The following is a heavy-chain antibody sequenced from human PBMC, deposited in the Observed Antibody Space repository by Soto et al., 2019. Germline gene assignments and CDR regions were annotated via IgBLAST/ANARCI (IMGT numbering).Heavy chain of an antibody. Sequence: PGESLKISCKGSGYRFNSYWITWVRQMPGKGLEWLARIDPTDSYTNYSPSFEGRVTVSVDKSISTAYLQWSSLQASATATYYCDTLPPLRYYYFGIDVWGQGTPVTVSS. CDR2: IDPTDSYT. CDR3: DTLPPLRYYYFGIDV. CDR1: GYRFNSYW. J-gene: IGHJ6*02. V-gene: IGHV5-10-1*01.